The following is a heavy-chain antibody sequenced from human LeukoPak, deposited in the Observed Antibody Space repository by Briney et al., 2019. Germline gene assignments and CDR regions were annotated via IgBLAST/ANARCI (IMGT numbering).Heavy chain of an antibody. V-gene: IGHV4-59*01. CDR3: ARGLLLDYYDY. Sequence: SETLSLTCTVSDDSIRNYYWNWIRQAPGKALEWIGHIHNNGDTAYNFSLKSRVTISMDTSKNQFSLKLSSVTAADTAVYYCARGLLLDYYDYWGQGTLVTVSS. CDR1: DDSIRNYY. CDR2: IHNNGDT. D-gene: IGHD3-10*01. J-gene: IGHJ4*02.